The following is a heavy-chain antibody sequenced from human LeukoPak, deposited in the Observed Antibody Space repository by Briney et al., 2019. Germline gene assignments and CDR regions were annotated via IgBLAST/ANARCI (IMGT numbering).Heavy chain of an antibody. D-gene: IGHD3-22*01. CDR3: ARHWVSSGTNWFDP. CDR2: IYYSGST. CDR1: GGSISSYY. J-gene: IGHJ5*02. V-gene: IGHV4-59*08. Sequence: SETLSLTCTVSGGSISSYYWSWIRQPPGKGLEWIGYIYYSGSTNYNPSLKSRVTISVDTSKNQFSLKLSSVTAADTAVYYCARHWVSSGTNWFDPWGQGTLVTVSS.